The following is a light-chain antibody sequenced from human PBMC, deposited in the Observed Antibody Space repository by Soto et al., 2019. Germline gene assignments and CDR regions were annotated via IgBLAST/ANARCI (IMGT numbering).Light chain of an antibody. J-gene: IGLJ3*02. CDR1: SSDVGGYNY. CDR2: EVS. Sequence: QSVLTQPPSASGSPGQSVTISCTGTSSDVGGYNYVSWYQQHPGKAPKLMIYEVSKRPSGVPDRFSGSKSGNTASLTVSGLLAEDEADYYCSSYAGTKGVFGGGTKVTVL. CDR3: SSYAGTKGV. V-gene: IGLV2-8*01.